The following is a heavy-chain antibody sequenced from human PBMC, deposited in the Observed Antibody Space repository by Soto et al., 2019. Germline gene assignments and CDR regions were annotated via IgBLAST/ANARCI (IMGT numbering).Heavy chain of an antibody. CDR1: GGSISSYY. CDR2: IYYSGST. J-gene: IGHJ1*01. V-gene: IGHV4-59*01. D-gene: IGHD3-22*01. Sequence: SETLSLTCTVSGGSISSYYWSWIRQPPGKGLEWIGYIYYSGSTNYNPSLKSRVTISVDTSKNQFSLKLSSVTAADTAVYYCARAPTYYYDSSGYLYFQHWGQGTLVTVAS. CDR3: ARAPTYYYDSSGYLYFQH.